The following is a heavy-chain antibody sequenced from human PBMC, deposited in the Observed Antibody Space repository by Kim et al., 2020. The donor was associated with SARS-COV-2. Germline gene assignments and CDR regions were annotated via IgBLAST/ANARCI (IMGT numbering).Heavy chain of an antibody. CDR3: AREPHSYCSSTSCRSYYYGMDV. CDR2: INAGNGNT. J-gene: IGHJ6*02. V-gene: IGHV1-3*01. D-gene: IGHD2-2*01. Sequence: ASVKVSCKASGYTFTSYAMHWVRQAPGQRLEWMGWINAGNGNTKYSQKFQGRVTITRDTSASTAYMELSSLRSEDTAVYYCAREPHSYCSSTSCRSYYYGMDVWGQGTTVTVSS. CDR1: GYTFTSYA.